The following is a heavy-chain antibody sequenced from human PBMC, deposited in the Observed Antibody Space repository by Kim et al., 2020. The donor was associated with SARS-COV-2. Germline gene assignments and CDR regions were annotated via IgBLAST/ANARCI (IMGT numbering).Heavy chain of an antibody. D-gene: IGHD6-13*01. Sequence: GGSLRLSCAASGFTFSSYAMHWVRQAPGKGLEWVAVISYDGSNKYYADSVKGRFTISRDNSKNTLYLQMNSLRAEDTAVYYCARDGDYSSSWSLGYSMDVWGKGTTVTVSS. CDR3: ARDGDYSSSWSLGYSMDV. CDR2: ISYDGSNK. V-gene: IGHV3-30-3*01. CDR1: GFTFSSYA. J-gene: IGHJ6*03.